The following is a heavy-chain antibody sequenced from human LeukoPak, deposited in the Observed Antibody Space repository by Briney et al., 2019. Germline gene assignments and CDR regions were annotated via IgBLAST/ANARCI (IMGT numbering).Heavy chain of an antibody. CDR2: INAGNGNT. CDR3: ARSRATTSNFDY. Sequence: ASVKVSCKASGYTFTSYAMHWVRQAPGQRLEWMGWINAGNGNTKYSQKFQGRVTITRDTSASTAYMELSSLRSEDTAVYYCARSRATTSNFDYWGQGTLVTVSS. D-gene: IGHD1-26*01. J-gene: IGHJ4*02. V-gene: IGHV1-3*01. CDR1: GYTFTSYA.